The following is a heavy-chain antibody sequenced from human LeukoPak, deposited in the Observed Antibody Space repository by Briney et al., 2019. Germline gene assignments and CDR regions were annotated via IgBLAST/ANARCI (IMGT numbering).Heavy chain of an antibody. CDR3: ARDYYYDFWSGYSDAFDI. V-gene: IGHV1-2*02. D-gene: IGHD3-3*01. CDR1: GYTFTGYY. J-gene: IGHJ3*02. CDR2: INPNSGGT. Sequence: ASVKVSCKASGYTFTGYYMHWVRQAPGQGLEWMGWINPNSGGTNYAQKFQGRVTMTRDTSISTAYMELSRLRSDDTAVYYCARDYYYDFWSGYSDAFDIWGQGTMVTVSS.